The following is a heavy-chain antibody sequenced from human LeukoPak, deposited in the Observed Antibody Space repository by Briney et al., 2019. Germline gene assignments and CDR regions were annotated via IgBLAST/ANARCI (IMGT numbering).Heavy chain of an antibody. J-gene: IGHJ4*02. CDR1: GFTVSSYW. D-gene: IGHD6-13*01. V-gene: IGHV3-7*01. Sequence: GGSLRLSCAASGFTVSSYWMSWVRQAPGKGLEWVANIKQDGSEKYYVDSAKGRFTISRDNAKNSLYLQMNSLRAEDTAVYYCATYIAAAGGYWGQGTLVTVSS. CDR3: ATYIAAAGGY. CDR2: IKQDGSEK.